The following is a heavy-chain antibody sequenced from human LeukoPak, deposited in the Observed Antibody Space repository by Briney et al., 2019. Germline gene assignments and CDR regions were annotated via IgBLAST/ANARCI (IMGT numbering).Heavy chain of an antibody. CDR3: ARGWELLFFDY. J-gene: IGHJ4*02. CDR1: GFTFSSYE. D-gene: IGHD1-26*01. CDR2: ISSSGSTI. Sequence: GGSLRLSCAASGFTFSSYEMNWVRQAPGKGLEWVSYISSSGSTIYYADSVKGRFTISRDNAKNSLYLQMNSLRAEDTAVYYCARGWELLFFDYWGRGTLVTVSS. V-gene: IGHV3-48*03.